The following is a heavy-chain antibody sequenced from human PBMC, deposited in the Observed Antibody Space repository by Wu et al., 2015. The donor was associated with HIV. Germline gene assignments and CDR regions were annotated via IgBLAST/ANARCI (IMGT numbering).Heavy chain of an antibody. D-gene: IGHD4-11*01. V-gene: IGHV1-69*13. CDR1: GYTFTHYY. CDR2: IIPIFGTA. J-gene: IGHJ4*02. CDR3: ASQRIDYRDIDY. Sequence: QVQLVQSGAEVRKPGASVRVSCKASGYTFTHYYIHWVRQAPGQGLEWMGGIIPIFGTANYAQKFQGRVTITADESTSTAYMELSSLRSEDTAVYYCASQRIDYRDIDYWGQGTLVTVSS.